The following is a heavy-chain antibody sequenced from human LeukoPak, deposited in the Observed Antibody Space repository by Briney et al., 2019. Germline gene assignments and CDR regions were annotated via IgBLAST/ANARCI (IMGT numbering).Heavy chain of an antibody. D-gene: IGHD2-8*01. CDR1: GSTFSSYS. J-gene: IGHJ4*02. Sequence: GGSLRLSCAASGSTFSSYSMNWVRQAPGKGLEWVSSISSSSSYIYYADSVKGRFTISRDNAKNSLYLQMNSLRAEDTAVYYCAGRLMVYAIGPFDYWGQGTLVTVSS. CDR2: ISSSSSYI. CDR3: AGRLMVYAIGPFDY. V-gene: IGHV3-21*01.